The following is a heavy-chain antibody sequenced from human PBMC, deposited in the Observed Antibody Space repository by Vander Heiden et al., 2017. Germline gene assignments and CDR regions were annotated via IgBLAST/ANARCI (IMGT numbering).Heavy chain of an antibody. CDR2: ISNDGSNK. J-gene: IGHJ4*02. V-gene: IGHV3-30*03. CDR1: GFSFNRFG. Sequence: QVHLVESGGGVVHPGTSRGISCTTSGFSFNRFGMHGVRQAPGKGLDWVAFISNDGSNKYYADSVKGRFTISRDKSQNTLFLQMNSLRPEDTAVYYCARGAEYWGQGTLVTVSS. CDR3: ARGAEY.